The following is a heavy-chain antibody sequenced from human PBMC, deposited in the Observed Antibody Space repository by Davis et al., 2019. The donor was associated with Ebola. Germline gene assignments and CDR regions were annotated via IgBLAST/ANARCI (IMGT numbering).Heavy chain of an antibody. CDR2: IIPIFGTA. CDR1: GGTFSSYA. V-gene: IGHV1-69*06. Sequence: SVKVSCKASGGTFSSYAISWVRQAPGQGLEWMGGIIPIFGTANYAQKFQGRVTITADKSTSTAYMELSSLRSEDTTVYYCARVATMVQGALDYWGQGTLVTVSS. D-gene: IGHD3-10*01. CDR3: ARVATMVQGALDY. J-gene: IGHJ4*02.